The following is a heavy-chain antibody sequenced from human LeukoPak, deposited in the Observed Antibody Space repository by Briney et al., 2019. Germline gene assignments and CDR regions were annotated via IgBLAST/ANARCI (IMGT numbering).Heavy chain of an antibody. V-gene: IGHV3-23*01. CDR3: AKDSHDSGYDFDY. Sequence: GGSLRLSCAASGFTFSSYAMNWVRQAPGMGLQWVSTISGSGGNTYYADSVKGQFTISRDNSKNTLYLQMSSLRGDDTAVYYCAKDSHDSGYDFDYWGQGTLVTVSS. D-gene: IGHD5-12*01. J-gene: IGHJ4*02. CDR2: ISGSGGNT. CDR1: GFTFSSYA.